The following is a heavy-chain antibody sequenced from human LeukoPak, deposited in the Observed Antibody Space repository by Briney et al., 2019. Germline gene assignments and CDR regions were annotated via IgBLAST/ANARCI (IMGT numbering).Heavy chain of an antibody. J-gene: IGHJ4*02. CDR3: AREHYGSGSYKY. Sequence: GGSLRLSCAASGFTFSSYAMHWVRQAPGKGLEWVADISYDGSNKYYADSVKGRFTISRDNSKNTLYLQMNSLRAEDTAVYYCAREHYGSGSYKYWGQGTLVTVSS. V-gene: IGHV3-30-3*01. CDR1: GFTFSSYA. CDR2: ISYDGSNK. D-gene: IGHD3-10*01.